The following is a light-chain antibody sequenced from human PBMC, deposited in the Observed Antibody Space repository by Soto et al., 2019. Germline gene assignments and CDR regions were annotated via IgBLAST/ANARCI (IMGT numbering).Light chain of an antibody. CDR3: HQYGTAPQT. V-gene: IGKV3-20*01. Sequence: EIVLTQSPGTLSLSPGERATLSCRASQTLSSDFLAWYRQKPGQAPSLLIYAATSRATGIPDRFSGSGSGTDFTLTISRREPEDFAMYYCHQYGTAPQTFGQGTKGDVK. CDR1: QTLSSDF. J-gene: IGKJ1*01. CDR2: AAT.